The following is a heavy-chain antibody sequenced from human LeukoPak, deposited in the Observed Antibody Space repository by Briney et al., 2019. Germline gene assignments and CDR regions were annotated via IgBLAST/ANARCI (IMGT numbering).Heavy chain of an antibody. V-gene: IGHV5-51*01. J-gene: IGHJ3*02. CDR2: IFPGSSET. D-gene: IGHD3-10*01. CDR3: ARPGYYGSGRPDAFDI. CDR1: GFSFTSYW. Sequence: GESLKISCKGSGFSFTSYWIGWVRPMPGRGLEWVGIIFPGSSETGYSPSFQGQVTISADKSISTAYLQWSSLKASDTAMYYCARPGYYGSGRPDAFDIWGQGTMVTVSS.